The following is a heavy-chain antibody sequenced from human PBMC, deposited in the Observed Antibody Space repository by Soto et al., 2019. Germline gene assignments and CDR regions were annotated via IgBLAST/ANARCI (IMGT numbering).Heavy chain of an antibody. D-gene: IGHD2-8*01. V-gene: IGHV3-30-3*01. CDR2: ISYDGSNK. CDR1: GFTFSSYA. J-gene: IGHJ4*02. CDR3: ARDSTSLAEQGFPTGVFDY. Sequence: QVQLVESGGGVVQPGRSLRLSCAASGFTFSSYAMHWVRQAPGKGLEWVAVISYDGSNKYYADSVKGRFTISRDNSKNTLYLPMNSLRAEDTAVYYCARDSTSLAEQGFPTGVFDYWGQGTLVTVSS.